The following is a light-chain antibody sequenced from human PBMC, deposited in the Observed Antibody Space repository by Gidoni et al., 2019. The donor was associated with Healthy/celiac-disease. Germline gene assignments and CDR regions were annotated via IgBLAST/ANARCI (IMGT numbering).Light chain of an antibody. Sequence: EIQMTQSPATLSASVGDRVTMTCRASQSLNRWLAWYQQTPGKAPKLLIHKASSLESGVPSRFSGSGSGTEFSLTISGLQPDDFATYYCQQYNSYSRTFGQGTTVEMK. CDR2: KAS. CDR1: QSLNRW. CDR3: QQYNSYSRT. V-gene: IGKV1-5*03. J-gene: IGKJ1*01.